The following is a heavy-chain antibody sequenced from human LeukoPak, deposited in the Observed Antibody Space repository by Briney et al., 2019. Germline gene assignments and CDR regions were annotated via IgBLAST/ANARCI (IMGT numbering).Heavy chain of an antibody. V-gene: IGHV4-59*12. J-gene: IGHJ4*02. CDR1: GGSISSYS. CDR2: IDYSGST. Sequence: SETLSLTCTVSGGSISSYSWSWVRQPPGKGLELIGYIDYSGSTYYNPSLKSRVTISVDTSKNQFSLKLSSVTAADTAVYYCAREYYGPFDYWGQGTLVTVSS. D-gene: IGHD3-10*01. CDR3: AREYYGPFDY.